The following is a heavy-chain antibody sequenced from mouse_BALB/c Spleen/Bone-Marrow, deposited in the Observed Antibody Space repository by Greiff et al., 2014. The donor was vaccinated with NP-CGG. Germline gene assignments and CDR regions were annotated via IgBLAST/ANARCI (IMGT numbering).Heavy chain of an antibody. J-gene: IGHJ2*01. CDR2: IWAGGST. V-gene: IGHV2-9*02. CDR1: GFSLTSYG. CDR3: ARYYYGFLDY. D-gene: IGHD1-2*01. Sequence: VNLVESGPGLVSPSQILSITCTVSGFSLTSYGLHWVRQPPGKGLEWLGVIWAGGSTNYNSTLMSRLTISKDNSKSQVFLKMNSLQTDDTAMYYCARYYYGFLDYWGQGTTLTVSS.